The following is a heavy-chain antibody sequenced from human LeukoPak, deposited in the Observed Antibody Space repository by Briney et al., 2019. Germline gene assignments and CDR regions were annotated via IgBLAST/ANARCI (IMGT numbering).Heavy chain of an antibody. Sequence: ASVKVSCKASGYTFTSYDINWVRQATGQGLEWMGWMNPNSGNTGYAQKFQGRVTMTRNTSISTAYMELSSLRSEDTAVYYCARDREQRIGGFMFDPWGQGTLVTVSS. V-gene: IGHV1-8*01. J-gene: IGHJ5*02. D-gene: IGHD3-10*01. CDR3: ARDREQRIGGFMFDP. CDR2: MNPNSGNT. CDR1: GYTFTSYD.